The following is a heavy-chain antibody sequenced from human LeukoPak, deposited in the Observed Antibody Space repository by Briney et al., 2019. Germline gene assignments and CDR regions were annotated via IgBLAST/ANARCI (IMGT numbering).Heavy chain of an antibody. CDR2: ISWNSGSI. CDR3: ARKYTTSYYSVDY. J-gene: IGHJ4*02. Sequence: PGGSLRLSCAASGFTFDDYAMHWVRQAPGKGLEWVSGISWNSGSIGYADSVKGRFTISRDNSKQTVYLQMNSLKSEDTALYYCARKYTTSYYSVDYWGQGSLVTVSS. V-gene: IGHV3-9*01. CDR1: GFTFDDYA. D-gene: IGHD2-2*01.